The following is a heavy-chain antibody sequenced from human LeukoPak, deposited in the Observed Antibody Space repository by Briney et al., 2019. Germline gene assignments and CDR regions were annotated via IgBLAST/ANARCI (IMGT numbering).Heavy chain of an antibody. CDR3: AKVYDFWSGYYLDY. J-gene: IGHJ4*02. V-gene: IGHV3-30*02. Sequence: PGGSLRLSCAASGFTFSSYGMHWVRQAPGKGLEWVAFIRYDGSNKYYADSVKGRFTISRDNSKNTLYLQMNSLRAEDTAVYYCAKVYDFWSGYYLDYWGQGTLVTVS. CDR2: IRYDGSNK. CDR1: GFTFSSYG. D-gene: IGHD3-3*01.